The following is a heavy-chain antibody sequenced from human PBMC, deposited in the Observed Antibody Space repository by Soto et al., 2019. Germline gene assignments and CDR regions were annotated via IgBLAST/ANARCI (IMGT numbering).Heavy chain of an antibody. V-gene: IGHV4-39*01. CDR3: VSQRTSVLTQAYFDY. CDR1: GGSVSNSNYY. CDR2: VYYRGSS. J-gene: IGHJ4*02. Sequence: SETLSLTCTVSGGSVSNSNYYWGWIRQSPGKGLEWIGSVYYRGSSYSKSSVKSRVTISVDTSKNQFSLNLNSVTASDTAVYFCVSQRTSVLTQAYFDYWGPGALVTVSS. D-gene: IGHD2-8*01.